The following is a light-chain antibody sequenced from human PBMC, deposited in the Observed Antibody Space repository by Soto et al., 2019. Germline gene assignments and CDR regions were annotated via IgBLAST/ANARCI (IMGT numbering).Light chain of an antibody. CDR2: AAS. Sequence: DIQMTQSPSSLSASIGDRVTITCRASQSVSSYLNWYQQKPGRAPKLLIYAASSLQSGVPSRFSGSGSGTDFILTISSLQRKDFATYYCQQSYSTPLTFGGGTKVEIK. J-gene: IGKJ4*01. CDR1: QSVSSY. V-gene: IGKV1-39*01. CDR3: QQSYSTPLT.